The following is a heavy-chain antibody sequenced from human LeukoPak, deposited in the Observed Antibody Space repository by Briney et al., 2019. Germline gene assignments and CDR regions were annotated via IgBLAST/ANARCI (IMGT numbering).Heavy chain of an antibody. CDR1: GXSVSHDY. Sequence: PSETLSLTCAVSGXSVSHDYWSWIRQPPGKGLEWIAYIYYSGSTNYNPSLHSRVTISKDTSKNQISLRLTSVTAADTAVYYCARHSFFEYFSLWGQGTLVTVSS. J-gene: IGHJ1*01. CDR2: IYYSGST. CDR3: ARHSFFEYFSL. V-gene: IGHV4-59*08. D-gene: IGHD3-3*01.